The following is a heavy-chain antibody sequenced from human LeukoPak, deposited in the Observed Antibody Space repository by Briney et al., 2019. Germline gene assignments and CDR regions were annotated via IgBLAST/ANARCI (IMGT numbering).Heavy chain of an antibody. CDR3: ARHEGGSNSDLYYYYGMDV. J-gene: IGHJ6*02. D-gene: IGHD4-23*01. V-gene: IGHV1-69*04. CDR1: GGTFSSYA. Sequence: EASVKVSCTASGGTFSSYAISWVRQAPGQGLEWMGRIIPILGIANYAQKFQGRVTITADKSTSTAYMELSSLRSEDTAVYYCARHEGGSNSDLYYYYGMDVWGQGTTVTVSS. CDR2: IIPILGIA.